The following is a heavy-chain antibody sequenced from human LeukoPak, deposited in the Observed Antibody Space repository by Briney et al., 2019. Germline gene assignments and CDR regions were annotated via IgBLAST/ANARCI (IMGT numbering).Heavy chain of an antibody. D-gene: IGHD2-15*01. CDR1: GGSISNYY. CDR3: ARGGNCSGGSCYSDRGWFDP. J-gene: IGHJ5*02. Sequence: SETLSLTCIVSGGSISNYYWSWIRQPPGKGLEYIGCIYYSGSTSYNPSLKSRVTISVDMSKNQFSLKLSSVTAADTAVYYCARGGNCSGGSCYSDRGWFDPWGQGTLVTVSS. CDR2: IYYSGST. V-gene: IGHV4-59*01.